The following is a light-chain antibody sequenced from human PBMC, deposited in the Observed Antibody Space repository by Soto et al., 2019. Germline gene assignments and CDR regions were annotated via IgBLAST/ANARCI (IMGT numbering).Light chain of an antibody. CDR2: GAS. J-gene: IGKJ4*01. CDR1: QSISTTY. V-gene: IGKV3-20*01. CDR3: HQYGSSPTLT. Sequence: EIVLTQSPGTLSSSPGERATLSCRASQSISTTYLAWYQQKPGQAPRLLIYGASNRATGIPDRFSGSGSGTDFTLTISILEPEDFAVYYCHQYGSSPTLTFGGGKKLEIK.